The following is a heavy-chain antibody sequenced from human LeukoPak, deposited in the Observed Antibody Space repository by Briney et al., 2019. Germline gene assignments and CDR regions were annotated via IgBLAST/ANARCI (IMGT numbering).Heavy chain of an antibody. Sequence: PSETLSLTCVVSGVSLHRSFWTWVRQPPGKGLEWIGRIYSSGTTDYSPSLKSRLTISIDTSKNQFSLRLASMTAAGTAVYFCGRRPAVDGPIDNWGQGILVAVSS. CDR2: IYSSGTT. CDR3: GRRPAVDGPIDN. V-gene: IGHV4-59*01. D-gene: IGHD3/OR15-3a*01. J-gene: IGHJ4*02. CDR1: GVSLHRSF.